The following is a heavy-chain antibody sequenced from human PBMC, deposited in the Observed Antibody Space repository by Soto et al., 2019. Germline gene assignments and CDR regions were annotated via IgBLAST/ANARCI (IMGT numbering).Heavy chain of an antibody. CDR2: INPSGGST. V-gene: IGHV1-46*01. CDR3: GRSMVRGVIDY. Sequence: QVQLVQSGAEVKKPGASVKVSCKASGYTFTSYYMHWVRQAPGQGLEWMGIINPSGGSTSYAQKFQGRVTMTRDTSTSTGYMELSSLRSEDTAVYYCGRSMVRGVIDYWGQGTLVTVSS. D-gene: IGHD3-10*01. CDR1: GYTFTSYY. J-gene: IGHJ4*02.